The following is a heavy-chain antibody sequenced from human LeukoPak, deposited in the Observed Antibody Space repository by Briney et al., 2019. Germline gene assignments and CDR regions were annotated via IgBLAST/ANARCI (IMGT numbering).Heavy chain of an antibody. V-gene: IGHV3-43*01. CDR3: AKARGLIGGAFDI. J-gene: IGHJ3*02. CDR1: GFTFSSYS. CDR2: VSWDGDTT. D-gene: IGHD3-22*01. Sequence: PGGSLRLSCAASGFTFSSYSMNWVRQAPGKGLEWVSLVSWDGDTTYYADSVKGRFTISRDNSKNSLYLQMNSLRTEDTALYYCAKARGLIGGAFDIWGQGTMVTVSS.